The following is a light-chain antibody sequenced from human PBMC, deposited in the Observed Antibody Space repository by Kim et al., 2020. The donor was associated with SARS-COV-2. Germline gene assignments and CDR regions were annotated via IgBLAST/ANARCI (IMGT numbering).Light chain of an antibody. J-gene: IGLJ2*01. Sequence: GGTRNIACCYNPGTLTSGHFPYLFQQEPGPAPRALIYKTDYKYSWTPARFSGSLLGGKAALTLSDAQAEDEADYYCLLSYGDTRKIFGGGTQLTVL. V-gene: IGLV7-46*01. CDR2: KTD. CDR3: LLSYGDTRKI. CDR1: PGTLTSGHF.